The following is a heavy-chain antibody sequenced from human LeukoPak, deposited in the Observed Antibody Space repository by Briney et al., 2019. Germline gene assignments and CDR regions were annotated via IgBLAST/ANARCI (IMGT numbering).Heavy chain of an antibody. Sequence: SETLSLTCAVYGGSFSGYYWSWIRQPPGKGLEWIGEINHSGSTNYNPSLKSRVTISVDTSKNQFSLKLSSVTAADTAVYYCARGVVVTAGHWFDPWGQGTLVTVSP. V-gene: IGHV4-34*01. J-gene: IGHJ5*02. CDR1: GGSFSGYY. CDR3: ARGVVVTAGHWFDP. D-gene: IGHD3-22*01. CDR2: INHSGST.